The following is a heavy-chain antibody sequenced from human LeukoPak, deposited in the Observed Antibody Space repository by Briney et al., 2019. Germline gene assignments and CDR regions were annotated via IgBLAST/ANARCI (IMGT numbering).Heavy chain of an antibody. CDR1: GFTFSSYW. J-gene: IGHJ4*02. D-gene: IGHD3-22*01. Sequence: GGSLRLSCAASGFTFSSYWMSWVRQAPGKGLEWVANIKQDGNEKYYVDSVKGRFTISRDNAKNSLYLQMNSLRAEDTAVYYCARSPGDMIVVVIAYYDYWGQGTLVTVSS. V-gene: IGHV3-7*01. CDR3: ARSPGDMIVVVIAYYDY. CDR2: IKQDGNEK.